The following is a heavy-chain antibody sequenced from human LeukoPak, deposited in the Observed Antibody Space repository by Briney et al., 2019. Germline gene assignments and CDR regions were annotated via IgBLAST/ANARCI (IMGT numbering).Heavy chain of an antibody. CDR3: ARTITMIDAFDI. D-gene: IGHD3-22*01. CDR2: IYTGDSDT. V-gene: IGHV5-51*01. Sequence: GESLPISCQGSGYPFTSSWIGWVRQLPGKGLEWMGIIYTGDSDTRYSPSFQGQVTISADKSISTAYLQWSSLKASDTAMYYCARTITMIDAFDIWGQGTMVTVSS. J-gene: IGHJ3*02. CDR1: GYPFTSSW.